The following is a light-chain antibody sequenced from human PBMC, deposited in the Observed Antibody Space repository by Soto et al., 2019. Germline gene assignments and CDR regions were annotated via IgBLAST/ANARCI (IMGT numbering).Light chain of an antibody. J-gene: IGKJ1*01. CDR2: AAS. V-gene: IGKV1-27*01. Sequence: DIHMTQSPSSLSASVGDRVTITCRASQAMSNYLAWYQQKPGKVPKLLIYAASSLQSGVPSRFNGSGSGTHFTLTISSLQPEDVATYYCQKYNGAVWAFGQGTKVEIK. CDR3: QKYNGAVWA. CDR1: QAMSNY.